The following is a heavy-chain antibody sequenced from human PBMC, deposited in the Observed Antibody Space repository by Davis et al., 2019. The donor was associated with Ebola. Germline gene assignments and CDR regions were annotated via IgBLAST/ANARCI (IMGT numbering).Heavy chain of an antibody. V-gene: IGHV3-23*01. CDR2: ISSSGGST. D-gene: IGHD6-19*01. CDR3: AKGVRIAVAGIMDV. J-gene: IGHJ6*04. Sequence: GGSLRHSCAASGFTFSSYAMSWVRQAPGKGLEWVSGISSSGGSTNYADSVKGRFTISRDNSKNTLSLQMRSLRAEDTAVYYCAKGVRIAVAGIMDVWGKGTTVTVSS. CDR1: GFTFSSYA.